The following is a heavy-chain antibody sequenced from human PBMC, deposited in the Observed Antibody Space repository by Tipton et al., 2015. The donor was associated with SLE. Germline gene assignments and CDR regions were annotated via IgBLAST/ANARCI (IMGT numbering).Heavy chain of an antibody. D-gene: IGHD4-17*01. Sequence: LRLSCSVSDDSIRDYYFSWIRQPPGKELEWIGYISYSGGTVYNPSLESRATISLDTSKNHLSLKLRSVTAADRATYYCARQLGYGDPFAFDYWSQRTLVTVSS. CDR2: ISYSGGT. CDR1: DDSIRDYY. V-gene: IGHV4-59*08. CDR3: ARQLGYGDPFAFDY. J-gene: IGHJ4*02.